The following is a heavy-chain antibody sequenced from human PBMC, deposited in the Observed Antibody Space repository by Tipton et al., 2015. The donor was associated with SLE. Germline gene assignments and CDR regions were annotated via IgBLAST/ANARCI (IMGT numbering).Heavy chain of an antibody. Sequence: TLSLTCAVSGYSISSGHYWGWIRQTPGEGLEWLGSISHSGNAHYNPSLKSRVSMSIDTSKNQVFLRLSSVTAADAAVYYCARHDYDDNGYYMHYFDYWGQGTLVTVSS. CDR3: ARHDYDDNGYYMHYFDY. J-gene: IGHJ4*02. CDR2: ISHSGNA. D-gene: IGHD3-22*01. V-gene: IGHV4-38-2*01. CDR1: GYSISSGHY.